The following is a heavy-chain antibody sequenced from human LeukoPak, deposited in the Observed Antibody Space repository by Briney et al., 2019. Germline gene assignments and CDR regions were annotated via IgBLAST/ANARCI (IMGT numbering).Heavy chain of an antibody. V-gene: IGHV1-69*13. D-gene: IGHD2-2*01. CDR3: ASPPPYCSSTSCQGRYYYYMDV. CDR1: GGTFSSYA. Sequence: GASVKVSCKASGGTFSSYAISWVRQAPGQGLEWMGGIIPIFGTANYAQKFQGRVTITADESTSTAYMELSSLRSEDTAVYYCASPPPYCSSTSCQGRYYYYMDVWGKGTTVTVSS. J-gene: IGHJ6*03. CDR2: IIPIFGTA.